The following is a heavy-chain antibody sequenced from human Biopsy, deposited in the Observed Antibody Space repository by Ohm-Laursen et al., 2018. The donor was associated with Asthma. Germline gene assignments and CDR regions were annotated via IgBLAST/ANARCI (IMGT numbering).Heavy chain of an antibody. CDR1: YGSITSGGYY. J-gene: IGHJ4*02. D-gene: IGHD3-22*01. CDR3: ARAQDYYDSRGYYRSFDY. Sequence: SQTLSLTCTVSYGSITSGGYYWTWIRQHPGKGLEWIGFIYYSGSTYYNPYLKSRVSISIDTSKNQLSLKLSSVTAADTAVYYCARAQDYYDSRGYYRSFDYWGQGTLVTFSS. V-gene: IGHV4-31*03. CDR2: IYYSGST.